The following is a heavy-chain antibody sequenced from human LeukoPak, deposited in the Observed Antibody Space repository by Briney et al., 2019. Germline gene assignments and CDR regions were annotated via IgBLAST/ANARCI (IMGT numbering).Heavy chain of an antibody. CDR3: ARAILARIAAAAIDY. D-gene: IGHD6-13*01. V-gene: IGHV1-46*01. Sequence: ASVKVSCKASGCTFTSYYMHWVRQAPGQGLEWMGIINPSGGSTSYAQKFQGRVTMTRDTSTSTVYMELSSLRSEDAAVYYCARAILARIAAAAIDYWGQGTLVTVSS. J-gene: IGHJ4*02. CDR1: GCTFTSYY. CDR2: INPSGGST.